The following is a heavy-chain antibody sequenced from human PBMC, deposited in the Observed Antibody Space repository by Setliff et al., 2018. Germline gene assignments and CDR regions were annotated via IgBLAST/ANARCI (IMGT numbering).Heavy chain of an antibody. J-gene: IGHJ3*02. CDR2: ISSSSSII. CDR3: ARFTAGDAFDI. D-gene: IGHD5-18*01. V-gene: IGHV3-48*04. Sequence: GGSLRLSCAASGFTFSSYGMNWVRQAPGKGLEWVSYISSSSSIIYYADSVKGRFTISRDNAKNSLYLQMNSLRAEDTAVYYCARFTAGDAFDIWGQGTMVTVS. CDR1: GFTFSSYG.